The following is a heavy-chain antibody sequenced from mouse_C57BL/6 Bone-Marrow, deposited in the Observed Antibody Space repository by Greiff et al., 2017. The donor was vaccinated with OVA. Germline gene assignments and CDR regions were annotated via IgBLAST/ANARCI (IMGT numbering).Heavy chain of an antibody. CDR3: ARSLLPYYFDY. D-gene: IGHD1-1*01. CDR1: GFTFSSYG. Sequence: EVKLMESGGDLVKPGGSLKLSCAASGFTFSSYGMSWVRQTPDKRLEWVATISSGGSYTYYPDSVKGRFTISRDNAKNTLYLQMSSLKSEDTAMYYCARSLLPYYFDYWGQGTTLTVSS. V-gene: IGHV5-6*01. J-gene: IGHJ2*01. CDR2: ISSGGSYT.